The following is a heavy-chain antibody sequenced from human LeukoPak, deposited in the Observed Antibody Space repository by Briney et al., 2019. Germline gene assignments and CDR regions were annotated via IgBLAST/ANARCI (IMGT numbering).Heavy chain of an antibody. CDR2: INPNSGGT. CDR3: ARRVAAAGSPILFDY. J-gene: IGHJ4*02. Sequence: VASVKVSCKASGYTFTGYYMHWVRQAPGQGLEWMGWINPNSGGTNYAQKFQGRVTMTRDTSISTAYLQWSSLKASDTAMYYCARRVAAAGSPILFDYWGQGTLVTVSS. V-gene: IGHV1-2*02. D-gene: IGHD6-13*01. CDR1: GYTFTGYY.